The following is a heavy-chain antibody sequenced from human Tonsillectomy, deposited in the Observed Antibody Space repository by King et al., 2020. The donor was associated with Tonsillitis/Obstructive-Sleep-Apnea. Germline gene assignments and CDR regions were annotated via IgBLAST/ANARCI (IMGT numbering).Heavy chain of an antibody. CDR2: INTNTGNP. D-gene: IGHD2-15*01. CDR1: GYTFTNYA. J-gene: IGHJ5*02. V-gene: IGHV7-4-1*02. CDR3: ARGIGCSGGSCYGRRFDP. Sequence: QLVQSGSELKDPGASVKVSCKASGYTFTNYAMNWVRQAPGQGLEWMGWINTNTGNPTYAQGFTGRFVFSLDTSVRTSYLHISSLKAEDSAVYYCARGIGCSGGSCYGRRFDPWGQGTLVTVSS.